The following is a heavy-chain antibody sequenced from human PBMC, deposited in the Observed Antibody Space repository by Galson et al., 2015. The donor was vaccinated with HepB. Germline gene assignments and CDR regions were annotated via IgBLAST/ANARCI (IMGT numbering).Heavy chain of an antibody. J-gene: IGHJ4*02. D-gene: IGHD2-2*01. CDR1: GFTFSSYA. CDR3: AKTRPGVPAAYFDY. Sequence: SLRPSCAASGFTFSSYAMSWIRQAPGKGLEWVSAISGSGGSTYYADSVKGRFTISRDNSKNTLYLQMNSLRAEDTAVYYCAKTRPGVPAAYFDYWGQGTLVTVSS. CDR2: ISGSGGST. V-gene: IGHV3-23*01.